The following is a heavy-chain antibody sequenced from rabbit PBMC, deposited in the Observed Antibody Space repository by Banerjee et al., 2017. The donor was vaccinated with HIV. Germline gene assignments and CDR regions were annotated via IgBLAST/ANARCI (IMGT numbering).Heavy chain of an antibody. V-gene: IGHV1S40*01. Sequence: QSLEESGGDLVKPGASLTLTCTASGFSFSSSYYMCWVRQAPGKGPEWIACIYTGYSGGTWYASWAKGRFTISKTSTTVDLKVTGLTAADTATYFCARSLGAPNNDYMNFWGPGTLVTVS. D-gene: IGHD2-1*01. CDR1: GFSFSSSYY. CDR3: ARSLGAPNNDYMNF. J-gene: IGHJ6*01. CDR2: IYTGYSGGT.